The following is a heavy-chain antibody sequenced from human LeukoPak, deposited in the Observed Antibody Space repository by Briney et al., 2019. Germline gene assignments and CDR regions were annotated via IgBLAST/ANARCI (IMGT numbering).Heavy chain of an antibody. CDR2: IYYSGST. D-gene: IGHD5-24*01. CDR1: GGSISSSSYY. Sequence: SETLSLTCTVSGGSISSSSYYWGWIRQPPGKGLEWIGSIYYSGSTYYNPSLKSRVTISVDTSKNQFSLKLSSVTAADTAVYYCAGEMATISYYYGMDVWGQGTTVTDSS. CDR3: AGEMATISYYYGMDV. J-gene: IGHJ6*02. V-gene: IGHV4-39*02.